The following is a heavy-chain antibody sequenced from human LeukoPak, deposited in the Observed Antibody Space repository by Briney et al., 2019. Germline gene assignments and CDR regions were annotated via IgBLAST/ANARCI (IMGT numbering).Heavy chain of an antibody. CDR2: ISWNSGSI. D-gene: IGHD6-13*01. Sequence: GGSLRLSCAASGFTFDDYAMHWVRQAPGRGLEWVSGISWNSGSIGYADSVKGRFTISRDNAKNSLYLQMNSLRAEDTALYYCAKDKGYSSSWYDYWGQGTLVTVSS. CDR1: GFTFDDYA. V-gene: IGHV3-9*01. J-gene: IGHJ4*02. CDR3: AKDKGYSSSWYDY.